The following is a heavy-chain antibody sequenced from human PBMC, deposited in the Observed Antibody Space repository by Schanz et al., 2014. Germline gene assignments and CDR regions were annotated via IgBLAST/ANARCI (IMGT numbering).Heavy chain of an antibody. Sequence: QVQLVQSGAEVKKPGSSVKVSCKASGGTFSSSTLTWVRQAPGQGLEWMGRIIPILDKTNYAQKFQGRVTMTADKSTSTVYMEVSGLRSEDTAVYYCAKVDRTRYYAMDVWGQGTTVNASS. CDR2: IIPILDKT. CDR1: GGTFSSST. CDR3: AKVDRTRYYAMDV. J-gene: IGHJ6*02. V-gene: IGHV1-69*08. D-gene: IGHD3-9*01.